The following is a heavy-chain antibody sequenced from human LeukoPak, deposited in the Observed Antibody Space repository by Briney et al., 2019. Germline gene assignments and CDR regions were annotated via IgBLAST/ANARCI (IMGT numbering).Heavy chain of an antibody. V-gene: IGHV1-69*04. D-gene: IGHD5-12*01. CDR3: ARDLYSGHEGNAFDI. Sequence: ASVKVSCKASGGTFSSYAITWVRQAPGQGLEWMGRIIPILGIANYAQKFQGRVTIIAAKSTSTAYMELSSLRSEDTAVYYCARDLYSGHEGNAFDIWGQGTMVTVSS. CDR2: IIPILGIA. CDR1: GGTFSSYA. J-gene: IGHJ3*02.